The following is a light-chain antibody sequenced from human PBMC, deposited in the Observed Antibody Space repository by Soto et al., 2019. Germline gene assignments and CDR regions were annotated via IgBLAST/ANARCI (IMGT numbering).Light chain of an antibody. CDR1: SSDVGGYNY. CDR3: SSYTTSSTWV. V-gene: IGLV2-14*01. J-gene: IGLJ3*02. CDR2: EVS. Sequence: QSALTQPASVSGSAGQSITISCTGASSDVGGYNYVSWYQQHPGKAPKLIIYEVSSRPSGVSNRFSGSKSGNTASLTISGLQAEDESDYYCSSYTTSSTWVFGGGTKLTVL.